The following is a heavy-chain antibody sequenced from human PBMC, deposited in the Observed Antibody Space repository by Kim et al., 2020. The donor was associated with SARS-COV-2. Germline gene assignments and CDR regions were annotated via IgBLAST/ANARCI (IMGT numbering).Heavy chain of an antibody. V-gene: IGHV4-59*09. J-gene: IGHJ4*02. Sequence: GSTNYNPALESRVTISVDTSKNQFSLKLSSVTAADTAVYYCARGGYYFDYWGQGTLVTVSS. CDR3: ARGGYYFDY. CDR2: GST.